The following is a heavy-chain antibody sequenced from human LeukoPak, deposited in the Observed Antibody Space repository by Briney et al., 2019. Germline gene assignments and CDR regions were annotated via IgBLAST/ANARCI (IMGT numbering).Heavy chain of an antibody. Sequence: SVKVSCKASGGTFSSFAISWVRQAPGQGLECMGRIIPILGIANYAQKFQGRVTITADKSTSTAYMELSSLRSEDTAVYYCARDPFGPGYSSSWGDYWGQGTLVTVSS. CDR2: IIPILGIA. V-gene: IGHV1-69*04. J-gene: IGHJ4*02. D-gene: IGHD6-13*01. CDR1: GGTFSSFA. CDR3: ARDPFGPGYSSSWGDY.